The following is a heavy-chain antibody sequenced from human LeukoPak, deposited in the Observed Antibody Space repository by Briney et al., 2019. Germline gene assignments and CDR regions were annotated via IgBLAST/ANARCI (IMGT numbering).Heavy chain of an antibody. V-gene: IGHV3-9*01. Sequence: PGGSLRVSCVASGFTFDDYAMHWVRQAPGKGLEWVSGICWNSGSIGYADSVKGRFTISRDNAKNSLYLQMNSLRAEDTAVYYCARGSPFTAMVIMSWGQGTLVTVSS. J-gene: IGHJ5*02. CDR3: ARGSPFTAMVIMS. CDR2: ICWNSGSI. D-gene: IGHD5-18*01. CDR1: GFTFDDYA.